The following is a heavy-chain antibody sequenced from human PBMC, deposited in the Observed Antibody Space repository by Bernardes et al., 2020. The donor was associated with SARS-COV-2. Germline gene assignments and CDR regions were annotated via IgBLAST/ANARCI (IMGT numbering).Heavy chain of an antibody. CDR2: IKQDGSEK. CDR1: GFTFSSYW. V-gene: IGHV3-7*01. Sequence: GGSLRLSCAASGFTFSSYWMSWVRQAPGKGLEWVANIKQDGSEKYYVDSVKGRFTISRDNAKNSLYLQMNSLRAEDTAVYYCARDLGSAAGIQYYYYGMDVWGQGTTVTVSS. J-gene: IGHJ6*02. D-gene: IGHD6-13*01. CDR3: ARDLGSAAGIQYYYYGMDV.